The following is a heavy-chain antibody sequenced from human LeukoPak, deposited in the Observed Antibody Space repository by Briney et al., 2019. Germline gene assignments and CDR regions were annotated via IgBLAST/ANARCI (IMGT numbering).Heavy chain of an antibody. V-gene: IGHV3-53*01. J-gene: IGHJ6*03. CDR2: IYSGGST. CDR3: ARAQWRTYSYYYMDV. D-gene: IGHD6-19*01. CDR1: GFTVSFNY. Sequence: GGSLRLSCAASGFTVSFNYMSWVRQAPGKGLEWISVIYSGGSTYYPDSVKGRFTISRDDSKNTLYLQMNSLRAEDTAIYYCARAQWRTYSYYYMDVWGKGTTVTVSS.